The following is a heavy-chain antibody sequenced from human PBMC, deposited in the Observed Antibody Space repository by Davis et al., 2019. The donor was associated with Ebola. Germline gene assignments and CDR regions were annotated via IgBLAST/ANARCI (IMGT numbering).Heavy chain of an antibody. D-gene: IGHD6-13*01. CDR1: GFTFSNYD. CDR2: ISASEGHT. V-gene: IGHV3-23*01. Sequence: GESLKISCAASGFTFSNYDMSWVRHVPGKGLEWVSTISASEGHTHYSDSVRGRFTISRDNSKNTLYLQMNSLRAEDTAVYYCASSPPLQYSSSWYEEEVDGMDVWGQGTTVTVSS. J-gene: IGHJ6*02. CDR3: ASSPPLQYSSSWYEEEVDGMDV.